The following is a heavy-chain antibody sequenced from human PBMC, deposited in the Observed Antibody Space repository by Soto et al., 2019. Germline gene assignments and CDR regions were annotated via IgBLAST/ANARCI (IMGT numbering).Heavy chain of an antibody. V-gene: IGHV1-69*13. CDR2: IIPIFGTA. Sequence: SVKVSCKASGGTFSSYAISWVRQAPGQGLEWMGGIIPIFGTANYAQKFQGRVTITADESTSTAYMELSSLRSEDTAVYYCARDLFSSGSYYYGMDVWGQGTXVTVSS. CDR3: ARDLFSSGSYYYGMDV. J-gene: IGHJ6*02. D-gene: IGHD6-19*01. CDR1: GGTFSSYA.